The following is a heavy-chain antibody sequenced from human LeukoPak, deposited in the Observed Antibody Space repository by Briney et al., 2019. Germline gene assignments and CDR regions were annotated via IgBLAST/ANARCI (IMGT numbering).Heavy chain of an antibody. J-gene: IGHJ4*02. V-gene: IGHV3-30*18. Sequence: GRSLRLSCAASGFTFSSYGMHWVRQAPGKGLEWVAVISYDGSNKYYADSVKGRFTISRDNSKSTLYLQMNSLRAEDTAVYYCAKDFRGIAAAGTLDYWGQGTLVTVSS. CDR2: ISYDGSNK. CDR1: GFTFSSYG. CDR3: AKDFRGIAAAGTLDY. D-gene: IGHD6-13*01.